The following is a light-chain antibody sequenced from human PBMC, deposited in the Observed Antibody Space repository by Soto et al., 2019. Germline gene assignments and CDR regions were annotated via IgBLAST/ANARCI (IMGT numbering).Light chain of an antibody. Sequence: QSVLTQPPSVSGSPGQSITISFSGTSSAVAAYNFVSWYQVHPGRAPNLIISEVTVRPSGVSHRFSGSKSGNTAPLTXSGLQAEDEADYYCCSYAGSSTYVFGTGTKVNVL. V-gene: IGLV2-23*02. CDR2: EVT. CDR1: SSAVAAYNF. CDR3: CSYAGSSTYV. J-gene: IGLJ1*01.